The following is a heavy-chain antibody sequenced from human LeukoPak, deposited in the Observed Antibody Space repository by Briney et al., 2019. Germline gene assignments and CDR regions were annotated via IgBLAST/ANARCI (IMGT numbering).Heavy chain of an antibody. V-gene: IGHV3-11*05. CDR1: GFTFSDYS. D-gene: IGHD3-10*01. Sequence: GGSLRLSCAASGFTFSDYSMSWIRQAPGKGLEWVSYISTSSSYTNYADSVKGRFTISRDNAKNSLYLQMSSLRGEDTAVYYCARDRYYASGSYNWFDPWGQGTLVTVSS. CDR3: ARDRYYASGSYNWFDP. CDR2: ISTSSSYT. J-gene: IGHJ5*02.